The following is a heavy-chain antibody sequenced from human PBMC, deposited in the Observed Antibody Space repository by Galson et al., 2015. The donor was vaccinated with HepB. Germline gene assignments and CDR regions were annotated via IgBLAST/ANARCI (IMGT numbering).Heavy chain of an antibody. CDR2: FDPEDGET. D-gene: IGHD4-11*01. CDR3: ATRPPGLPTVTTVGHYHGMDV. CDR1: GYTLTELS. J-gene: IGHJ6*02. V-gene: IGHV1-24*01. Sequence: SVKVSCKVSGYTLTELSMHWVRQAPGKGLEWMGGFDPEDGETIYAQNFQGRVTMTEDTSTDTAYMMLSSLRSEDAAVFYCATRPPGLPTVTTVGHYHGMDVWGQGTTVTVSS.